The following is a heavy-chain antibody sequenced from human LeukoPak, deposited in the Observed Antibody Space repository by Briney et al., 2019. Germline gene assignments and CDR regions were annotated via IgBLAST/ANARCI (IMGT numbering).Heavy chain of an antibody. Sequence: GASLKISCKASGYTFTSYDINGVRQATGQGLEWIGWMNPNSGNTGYAQKFQGRVTMTRNTSISTAYMELSSLRSEDTAVYYCAREGSISPITNWFDPWGQGTLVTVSS. CDR1: GYTFTSYD. J-gene: IGHJ5*02. CDR3: AREGSISPITNWFDP. CDR2: MNPNSGNT. V-gene: IGHV1-8*01. D-gene: IGHD6-13*01.